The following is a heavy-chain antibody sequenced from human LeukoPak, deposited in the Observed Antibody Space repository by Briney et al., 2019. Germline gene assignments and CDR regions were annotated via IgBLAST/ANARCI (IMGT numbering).Heavy chain of an antibody. Sequence: GGSLRLSCAASGFLFSDYYMTWIRQAPGKGLEWVSHITTTSTSTYYADSVRGRFTISRDNAKKSLFLQMNSLRAEDTAVYYCARVQLGVRGFYYHGMDVWGQGTTVTVSS. J-gene: IGHJ6*02. CDR1: GFLFSDYY. D-gene: IGHD3-10*01. V-gene: IGHV3-11*01. CDR3: ARVQLGVRGFYYHGMDV. CDR2: ITTTSTST.